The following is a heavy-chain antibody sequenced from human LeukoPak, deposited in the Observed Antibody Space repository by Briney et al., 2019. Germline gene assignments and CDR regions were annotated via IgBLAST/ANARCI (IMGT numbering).Heavy chain of an antibody. CDR1: GYTFTGYY. CDR2: INPNSGGT. Sequence: ASVKVSCKASGYTFTGYYMHWARQAPGQGLEWMGWINPNSGGTNYAQKFQGRVTMTRDTSISTAYMELSRLRSDDTAVYYCARVDSSGYYYDYWGQGTLVTVSS. D-gene: IGHD3-22*01. CDR3: ARVDSSGYYYDY. V-gene: IGHV1-2*02. J-gene: IGHJ4*02.